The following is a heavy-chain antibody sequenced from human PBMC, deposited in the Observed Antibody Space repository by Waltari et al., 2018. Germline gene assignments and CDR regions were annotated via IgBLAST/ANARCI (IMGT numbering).Heavy chain of an antibody. CDR3: ARARYSSGWSPGWFDP. V-gene: IGHV1-69*01. D-gene: IGHD6-19*01. CDR2: VIPIFGTR. Sequence: QVQLVQSGAEVKKPGSSVKVSCTASGGPSRTYASSWGRRAPGQGLEWMGGVIPIFGTRNEEQKFKGRVTITADESTSTAYREQSSLRSGNTSVYYCARARYSSGWSPGWFDPWGQGTLVTVSS. J-gene: IGHJ5*02. CDR1: GGPSRTYA.